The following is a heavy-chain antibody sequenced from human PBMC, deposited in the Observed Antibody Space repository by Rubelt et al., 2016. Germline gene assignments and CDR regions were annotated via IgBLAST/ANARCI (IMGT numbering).Heavy chain of an antibody. CDR1: GGSVNYGNYY. CDR2: IYYSGST. V-gene: IGHV4-30-4*01. Sequence: QVQLQESGPGLVKPSQTLSLTCTVSGGSVNYGNYYWGWIRQHPGKGLEWIGYIYYSGSTNYNPSLKSRVTISVDTSKTQFFLELSSVTAADTAVYDCARAYGGTIFGVVDYWGQGTLVTVSS. D-gene: IGHD3-3*01. CDR3: ARAYGGTIFGVVDY. J-gene: IGHJ4*02.